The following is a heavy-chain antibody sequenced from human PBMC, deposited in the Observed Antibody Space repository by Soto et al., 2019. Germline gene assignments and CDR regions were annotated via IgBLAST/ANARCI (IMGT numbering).Heavy chain of an antibody. CDR3: ARESAVLAN. Sequence: PSETLSLTCAVSGGSIYSNNWWSWVRQPPGKGLEWIGEIHHSGSTNYNPSLNSRVTISVDNSKNQFSLKLSSVTAADTAVYYCARESAVLANWGQGTLVTVSS. V-gene: IGHV4-4*02. J-gene: IGHJ4*02. CDR2: IHHSGST. CDR1: GGSIYSNNW.